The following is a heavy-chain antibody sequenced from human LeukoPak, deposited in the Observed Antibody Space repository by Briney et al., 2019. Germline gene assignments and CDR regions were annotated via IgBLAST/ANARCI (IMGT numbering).Heavy chain of an antibody. Sequence: SETLSHTCTVSGGSISDYYWTWIRQPAGKGLEWIGRMYISGNIAYNPSLRGRATMSADTSKNQVSLKLRSVTAADTAVYYCARGIYNSDWFPPDYWGQGALLTVSS. CDR1: GGSISDYY. J-gene: IGHJ4*02. CDR2: MYISGNI. V-gene: IGHV4-4*07. D-gene: IGHD6-19*01. CDR3: ARGIYNSDWFPPDY.